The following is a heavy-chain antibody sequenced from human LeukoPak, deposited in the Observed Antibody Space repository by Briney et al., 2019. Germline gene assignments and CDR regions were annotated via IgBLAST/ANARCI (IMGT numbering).Heavy chain of an antibody. CDR1: GGSISSSNW. J-gene: IGHJ3*02. CDR3: ARHQRGHSDAFDI. Sequence: SETLSLTCAVSGGSISSSNWWSWVRQPPGKGLEWIGYIYYSGRTNYNPSLRSRVTISVDTSKNQFSLKVSSVTAADTAVYYCARHQRGHSDAFDIWGQGTMVTVSS. V-gene: IGHV4-4*02. D-gene: IGHD4-23*01. CDR2: IYYSGRT.